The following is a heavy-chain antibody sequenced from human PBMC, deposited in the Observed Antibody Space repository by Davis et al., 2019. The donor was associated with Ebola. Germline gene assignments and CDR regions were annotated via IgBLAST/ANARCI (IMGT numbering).Heavy chain of an antibody. D-gene: IGHD1-26*01. CDR2: IRSKANSYAT. J-gene: IGHJ4*02. CDR3: TSSVGATTENDY. CDR1: GFTFSGSS. V-gene: IGHV3-73*01. Sequence: GSLKVSCAASGFTFSGSSMHWVRQASGKGLEWVGRIRSKANSYATAYAASVKGRFTISRDDSKNTAYLQMNSLKTEDTAVYYCTSSVGATTENDYWGQGTLVTVSS.